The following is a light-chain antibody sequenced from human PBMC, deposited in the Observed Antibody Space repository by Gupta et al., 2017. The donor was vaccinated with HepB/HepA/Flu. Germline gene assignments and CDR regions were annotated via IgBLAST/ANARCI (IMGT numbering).Light chain of an antibody. CDR1: QSVSSNY. CDR2: GAS. CDR3: QHYCSSRWT. Sequence: EIVLTQSPGTLSLSPGERATLSCRASQSVSSNYLAWYQQKRGQAPRLLIYGASSRATGIPDRFSGSGSGTDFTLTISRLEPEDFAVYFCQHYCSSRWTFGQGTKVEVK. V-gene: IGKV3-20*01. J-gene: IGKJ1*01.